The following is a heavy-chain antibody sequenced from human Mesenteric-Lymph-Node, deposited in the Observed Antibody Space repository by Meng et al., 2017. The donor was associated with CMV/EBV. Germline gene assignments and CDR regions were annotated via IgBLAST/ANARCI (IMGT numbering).Heavy chain of an antibody. J-gene: IGHJ3*01. D-gene: IGHD6-25*01. CDR1: GFTVSTNY. Sequence: GGSLRLSCAASGFTVSTNYMNWVRQAPGRGLEWVSIIYNSGGAYYADSVKGRFTISRDDSKNTLYLQMNSLTADDTAVYYCARDGLSGAFDLWGQGTRVTVSS. CDR2: IYNSGGA. V-gene: IGHV3-53*01. CDR3: ARDGLSGAFDL.